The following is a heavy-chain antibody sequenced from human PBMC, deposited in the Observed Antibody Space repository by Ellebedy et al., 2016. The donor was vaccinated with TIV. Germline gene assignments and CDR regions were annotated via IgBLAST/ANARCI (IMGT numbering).Heavy chain of an antibody. V-gene: IGHV1-46*01. CDR3: ARELPSSYYFDY. D-gene: IGHD2-15*01. CDR2: IVPSGGST. CDR1: GYTFTNYY. J-gene: IGHJ4*02. Sequence: ASVKVSXXASGYTFTNYYIHWLRQAPGHGLEWMGIIVPSGGSTNFAQNFQGRLTMTRDTSTSTVYMELSSLRSEDTAVFYCARELPSSYYFDYWGQGTLVTVSS.